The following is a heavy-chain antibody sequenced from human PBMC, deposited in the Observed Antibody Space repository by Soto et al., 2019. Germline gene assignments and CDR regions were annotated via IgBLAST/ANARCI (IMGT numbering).Heavy chain of an antibody. V-gene: IGHV3-48*03. J-gene: IGHJ4*02. CDR3: TKDRNYPRDYFHY. Sequence: WGSLRLSCAASGFTFSSYEMNWVRQAPGKGLEWVSYISSSGSTIYYADSVKGRFTISRDNAKNTLYLHMDSLRAEDTAVYYCTKDRNYPRDYFHYWGQGTLVTVSS. CDR1: GFTFSSYE. D-gene: IGHD1-7*01. CDR2: ISSSGSTI.